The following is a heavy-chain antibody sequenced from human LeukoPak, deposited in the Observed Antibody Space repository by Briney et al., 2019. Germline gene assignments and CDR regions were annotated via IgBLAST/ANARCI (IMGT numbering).Heavy chain of an antibody. J-gene: IGHJ4*02. V-gene: IGHV4-59*01. D-gene: IGHD3-3*01. CDR1: GGSISSYY. CDR2: IYYSGST. CDR3: ARVGSRFWSGYYDY. Sequence: ETLSLTCTVSGGSISSYYWSWIRQPPGKGLEWIGYIYYSGSTNYNPSLTSRVTISVDTSKNQFSLKLSSVTAADTAVYYCARVGSRFWSGYYDYWGQGTLVTVSS.